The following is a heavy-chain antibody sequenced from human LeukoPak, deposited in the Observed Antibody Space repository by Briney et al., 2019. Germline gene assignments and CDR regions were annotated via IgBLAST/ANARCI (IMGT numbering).Heavy chain of an antibody. V-gene: IGHV4-59*01. CDR1: GDSISNYY. CDR2: MYNRGST. D-gene: IGHD6-19*01. Sequence: PSETLSHTCTVSGDSISNYYWSWIRQSPGKELEWIGYMYNRGSTIYNPSLKSRVTISTDTSKNQFSLRLTSVTAADTAVYYCARAEKAVTGTLDYWGQGTLITVSS. CDR3: ARAEKAVTGTLDY. J-gene: IGHJ4*02.